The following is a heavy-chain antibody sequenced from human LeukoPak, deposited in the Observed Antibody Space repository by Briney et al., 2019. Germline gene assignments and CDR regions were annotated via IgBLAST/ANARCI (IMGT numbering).Heavy chain of an antibody. CDR2: IYTSGST. Sequence: PSETLSLTCTVSGGSISSYYWSWIRQPAGKGLEWIGRIYTSGSTDYNPSLKSRVTMSVDTSKNQFSLKLTSVTAPDTAVYYCARPTNPNYYYYGMDVWGQGTTVTVSS. V-gene: IGHV4-4*07. J-gene: IGHJ6*02. D-gene: IGHD1-14*01. CDR3: ARPTNPNYYYYGMDV. CDR1: GGSISSYY.